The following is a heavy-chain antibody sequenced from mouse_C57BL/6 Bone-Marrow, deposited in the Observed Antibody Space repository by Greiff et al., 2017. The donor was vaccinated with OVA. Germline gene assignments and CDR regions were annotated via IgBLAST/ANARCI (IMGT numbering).Heavy chain of an antibody. D-gene: IGHD1-1*01. CDR3: ARLYYGSSYWYFDY. Sequence: QVQLQQSGPELVKPGASVKLSCKASGYTFTSYDINWVKQRPGQGLEWIGRIYPRDGSTNYTEKFKGKATLTVDTSSSTAYMELHSLTSEDSAVYFCARLYYGSSYWYFDYWGQGTTLTVSS. V-gene: IGHV1-85*01. CDR1: GYTFTSYD. CDR2: IYPRDGST. J-gene: IGHJ2*01.